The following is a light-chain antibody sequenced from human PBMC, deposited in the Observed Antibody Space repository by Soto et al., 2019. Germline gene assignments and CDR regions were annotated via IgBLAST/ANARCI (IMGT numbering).Light chain of an antibody. J-gene: IGKJ4*01. CDR1: LNVNSN. V-gene: IGKV3-15*01. Sequence: VLTQSPPSVSVSPGETATFSCSASLNVNSNLAWYQQKPGQAPMLLISGASTRASGVPSRFSGSGSGTEFTLTISSLQSEDFAIYYCQQYNNWPRTFGQGTKVEIK. CDR3: QQYNNWPRT. CDR2: GAS.